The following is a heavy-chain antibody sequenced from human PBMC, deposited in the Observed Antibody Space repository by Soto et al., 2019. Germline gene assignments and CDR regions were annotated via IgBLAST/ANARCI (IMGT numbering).Heavy chain of an antibody. CDR2: ISGSGGST. Sequence: GGSLRLSCAASGFTFSSYAMSWVRQASGKGLEWVSAISGSGGSTYYADSVKGRFTISRDNSKNTLYLQMNSLRAEDTAVYYCAKGGCSGGSCYNVWGQGTLVTVSS. CDR1: GFTFSSYA. J-gene: IGHJ4*02. D-gene: IGHD2-15*01. CDR3: AKGGCSGGSCYNV. V-gene: IGHV3-23*01.